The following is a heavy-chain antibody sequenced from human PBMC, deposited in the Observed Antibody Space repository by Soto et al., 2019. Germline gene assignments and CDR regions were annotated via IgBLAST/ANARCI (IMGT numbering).Heavy chain of an antibody. D-gene: IGHD6-19*01. V-gene: IGHV1-18*04. Sequence: QLVQSGAEVKKPGASVRVSCKASGYIFTDYGISWVRQAPGQGLEWMGWISGYNADTSYAQRLQDRVKMTIDTSTRTAYMELRSLTSDDTDVYYCARDLRWSSGWAFDYWGQGTLVTVSS. CDR3: ARDLRWSSGWAFDY. J-gene: IGHJ4*02. CDR1: GYIFTDYG. CDR2: ISGYNADT.